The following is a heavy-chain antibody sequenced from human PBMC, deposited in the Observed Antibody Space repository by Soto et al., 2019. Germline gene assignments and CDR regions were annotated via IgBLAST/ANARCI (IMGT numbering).Heavy chain of an antibody. Sequence: QVQLQESGPGLVKPSETLSLTCTVSGGSVSSGSYYWSWIRQPPGKGLEWIGRIYTSGSTNYNPSLKSRVTMSVDTSKNQFSLKLSSVTAADTAVYYCAREPPNWSQDYYYGMDVWGQGTTVTVSS. D-gene: IGHD3-3*01. V-gene: IGHV4-61*01. CDR2: IYTSGST. CDR1: GGSVSSGSYY. J-gene: IGHJ6*02. CDR3: AREPPNWSQDYYYGMDV.